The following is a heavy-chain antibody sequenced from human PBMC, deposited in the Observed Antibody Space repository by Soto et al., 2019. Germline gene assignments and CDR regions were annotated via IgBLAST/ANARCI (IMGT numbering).Heavy chain of an antibody. CDR3: AKDWSGTTGPFDY. CDR1: GYTFTSYA. D-gene: IGHD1-1*01. CDR2: INAGNGNT. V-gene: IGHV1-3*01. J-gene: IGHJ4*02. Sequence: ASVKVSCKASGYTFTSYAMHWVRQAPGQRLEWMGWINAGNGNTKYSQKFQGRVTITRDTSASTAYMELSSLRSEDTAVYYCAKDWSGTTGPFDYWGQGTLVTVSS.